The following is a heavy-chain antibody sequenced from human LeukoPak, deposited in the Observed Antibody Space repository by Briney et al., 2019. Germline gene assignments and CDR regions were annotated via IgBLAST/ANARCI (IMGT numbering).Heavy chain of an antibody. CDR2: IYYTGST. CDR1: GGSLSSYC. V-gene: IGHV4-59*01. CDR3: ARGMTVFGVVIPDY. J-gene: IGHJ4*02. Sequence: PSETLSLTCTDSGGSLSSYCWTWIRQPPGMGLEWIGYIYYTGSTNYNPSLMSRITMSVDTSKNQFSLKLTSVTAADTAVYYCARGMTVFGVVIPDYWGQGTLVTVSS. D-gene: IGHD3-3*01.